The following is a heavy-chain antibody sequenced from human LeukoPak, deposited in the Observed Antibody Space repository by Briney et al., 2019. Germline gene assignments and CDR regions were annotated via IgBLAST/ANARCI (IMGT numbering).Heavy chain of an antibody. D-gene: IGHD3-22*01. Sequence: SETLSLTCTVSGGSISSYYWSWIRQPPGKGLEWIGYIYYSGSTNYNPSLKSRVTISVDTSKNQFSLKLSSVTAADTAVYYCARDSRPYYYDSSGYYSNYYYYGMDVWGQGTTVTVSS. CDR1: GGSISSYY. CDR2: IYYSGST. V-gene: IGHV4-59*01. CDR3: ARDSRPYYYDSSGYYSNYYYYGMDV. J-gene: IGHJ6*02.